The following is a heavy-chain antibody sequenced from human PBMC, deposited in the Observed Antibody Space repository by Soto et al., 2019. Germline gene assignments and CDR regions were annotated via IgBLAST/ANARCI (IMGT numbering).Heavy chain of an antibody. D-gene: IGHD5-18*01. CDR2: IFWNDDE. Sequence: QITLKESGPTLAKPTQTLTLTCTFSGFSLTTSGVGVGWIRQPPGKALAWLALIFWNDDERYRPSLKSRLTITKEASKNHVVLTMTTKDPVDPATYYCVRTGYIYDPHGYWGPGILVTVAS. V-gene: IGHV2-5*01. CDR1: GFSLTTSGVG. CDR3: VRTGYIYDPHGY. J-gene: IGHJ4*02.